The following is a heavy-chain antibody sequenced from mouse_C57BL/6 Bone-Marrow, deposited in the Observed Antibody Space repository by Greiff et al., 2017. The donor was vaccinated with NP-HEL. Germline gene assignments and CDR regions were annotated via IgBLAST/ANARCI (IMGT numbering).Heavy chain of an antibody. J-gene: IGHJ2*01. D-gene: IGHD1-1*01. CDR3: ARYYYGSSSFDY. CDR1: VYTFTSYL. Sequence: QVQLKESGAELVKPGASVKLSCKASVYTFTSYLMHWVKQRPGRGLEWIGKIDPNSGGTKYNEKFKSKATLTVDQPTSTAYMQLNSLTSEDSAVYYCARYYYGSSSFDYWGQGTTLTVSS. V-gene: IGHV1-72*01. CDR2: IDPNSGGT.